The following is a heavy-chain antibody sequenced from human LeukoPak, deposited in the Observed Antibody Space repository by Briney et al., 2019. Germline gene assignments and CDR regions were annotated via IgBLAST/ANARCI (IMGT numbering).Heavy chain of an antibody. CDR2: ISGSGGST. J-gene: IGHJ4*02. CDR3: ANHGGRAKWGSVHGY. D-gene: IGHD7-27*01. Sequence: GGSLRLSCAASRFTFSSYAMSWVRQAPGKGLEWVSAISGSGGSTYYADSVKGRFTISRDNSKNTRYLQMNSLRAEDTAVYYCANHGGRAKWGSVHGYWGQGTLVTVSS. V-gene: IGHV3-23*01. CDR1: RFTFSSYA.